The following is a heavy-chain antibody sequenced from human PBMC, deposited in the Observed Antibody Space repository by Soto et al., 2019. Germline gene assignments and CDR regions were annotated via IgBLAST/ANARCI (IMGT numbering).Heavy chain of an antibody. CDR2: ISYDGSNK. D-gene: IGHD2-2*01. Sequence: QVQLVESGGGVVQPGRSLRLSCAASGFTFSSYGMHWVRQAPGKGLEWVAVISYDGSNKYYADSVKGRFTISRDNSKNTLYMKMNSLRAEDTAVYYCAYIVVVPDAMNDAFDIWGQGTMVTVSS. V-gene: IGHV3-30*03. J-gene: IGHJ3*02. CDR3: AYIVVVPDAMNDAFDI. CDR1: GFTFSSYG.